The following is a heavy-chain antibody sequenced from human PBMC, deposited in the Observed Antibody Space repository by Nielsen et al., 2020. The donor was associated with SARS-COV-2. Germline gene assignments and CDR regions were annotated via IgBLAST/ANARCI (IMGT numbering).Heavy chain of an antibody. V-gene: IGHV3-30-3*01. CDR2: ISYDGSNK. D-gene: IGHD3-10*01. CDR3: ARAKGGSGNNSDY. CDR1: GFTFSSYW. Sequence: GESLKISCAASGFTFSSYWMSRVRQAPGKGLEWVAVISYDGSNKYYADSVKGRFTISRDNSKNTLYLQMNSLRAEDTAVYYCARAKGGSGNNSDYWGQGTLVTVSS. J-gene: IGHJ4*02.